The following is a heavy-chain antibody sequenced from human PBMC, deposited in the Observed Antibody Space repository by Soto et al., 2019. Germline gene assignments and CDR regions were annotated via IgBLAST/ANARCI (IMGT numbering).Heavy chain of an antibody. V-gene: IGHV3-33*01. J-gene: IGHJ2*01. CDR3: ARGGPLGAHLHWYFDL. Sequence: VAVIWYDGSNKYYADSVKGRFTISRDNSKNTLYLQMNSLRAEDTAVYYCARGGPLGAHLHWYFDLWGRGTLVTVSS. D-gene: IGHD1-26*01. CDR2: IWYDGSNK.